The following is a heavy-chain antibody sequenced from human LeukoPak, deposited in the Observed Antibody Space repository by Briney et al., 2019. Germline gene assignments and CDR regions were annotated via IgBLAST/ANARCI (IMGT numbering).Heavy chain of an antibody. CDR3: SRSYDVLSGYFPPDY. CDR2: IRSKRYGGTT. V-gene: IGHV3-49*03. CDR1: GFNFGDSV. J-gene: IGHJ4*02. D-gene: IGHD3-9*01. Sequence: GGSLGLSCTGSGFNFGDSVMSWFRQAPGKGLEWVVFIRSKRYGGTTQYAASVKGRFTISRDDSKSVAYLQMNSLKTEDTAVYYCSRSYDVLSGYFPPDYWGQGTLVTVSS.